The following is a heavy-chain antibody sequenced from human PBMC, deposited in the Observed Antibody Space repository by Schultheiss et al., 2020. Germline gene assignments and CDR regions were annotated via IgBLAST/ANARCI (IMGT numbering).Heavy chain of an antibody. CDR3: ASRGYYYDSSGYYPIQFDY. D-gene: IGHD3-22*01. Sequence: GGSLRLSCAASGLTFSSFAMHWVRQAPGKGLEWVSSISGSSGYIYYADSVKGRFTISRDNAKNSLYLQMNSLRVEDTAVYYCASRGYYYDSSGYYPIQFDYWGQGTLVTVSS. CDR1: GLTFSSFA. V-gene: IGHV3-21*01. CDR2: ISGSSGYI. J-gene: IGHJ4*02.